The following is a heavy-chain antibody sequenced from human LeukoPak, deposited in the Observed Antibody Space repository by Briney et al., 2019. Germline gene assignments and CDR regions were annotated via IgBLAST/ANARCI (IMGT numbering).Heavy chain of an antibody. J-gene: IGHJ1*01. Sequence: GGSLRLSCAASGFTFNSYSMYWVRQAPGKGLGWVSSISSSSSHMFYADSVKGRFSISRDNANNALYLQMNSLRAEDTAVYYCVRDSGSSYGYYFLHWGQGTLVTVSS. CDR3: VRDSGSSYGYYFLH. D-gene: IGHD1-26*01. V-gene: IGHV3-21*01. CDR1: GFTFNSYS. CDR2: ISSSSSHM.